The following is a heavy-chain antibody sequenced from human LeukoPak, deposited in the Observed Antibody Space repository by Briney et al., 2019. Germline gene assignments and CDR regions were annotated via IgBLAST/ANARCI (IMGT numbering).Heavy chain of an antibody. V-gene: IGHV5-51*01. Sequence: GASLQISCKGSGYSFTSYWIGWVRQMPGKGLEWMGIIYPGDSDTRYSPSFQGQVTISADKSISTAYPQWSSLKASDTAMYYCARLTNYGDYLYYFDYWGQGTLVTVSS. J-gene: IGHJ4*02. CDR2: IYPGDSDT. CDR3: ARLTNYGDYLYYFDY. CDR1: GYSFTSYW. D-gene: IGHD4-17*01.